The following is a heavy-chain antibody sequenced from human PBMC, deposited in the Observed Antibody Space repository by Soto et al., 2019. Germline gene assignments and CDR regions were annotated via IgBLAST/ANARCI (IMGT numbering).Heavy chain of an antibody. D-gene: IGHD3-3*01. J-gene: IGHJ5*02. CDR3: ARDPFYDYWSGSNGFEP. CDR2: INGANGDT. Sequence: VQLVQSGAEVKKPGASVKVSCKASGYTFTHYAMHWVRQAPGQRPEWMGWINGANGDTKYSQKFQGRLTITRNTSATTAYMELSSLRCEDTAIYYCARDPFYDYWSGSNGFEPWGQGTLITVSS. V-gene: IGHV1-3*01. CDR1: GYTFTHYA.